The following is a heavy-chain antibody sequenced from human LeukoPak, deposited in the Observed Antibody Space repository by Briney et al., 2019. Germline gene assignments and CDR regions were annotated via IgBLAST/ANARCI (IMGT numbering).Heavy chain of an antibody. CDR1: GDSFTRHT. V-gene: IGHV3-48*02. J-gene: IGHJ4*02. CDR3: AREYDSRGRFDY. D-gene: IGHD6-19*01. Sequence: GGSLRLSCTGSGDSFTRHTMNWVRRAPGKGLEWISYISSGGSPIYYADSVKGRFSISRDNARPSLYLQMNSLRDEDTAVYYCAREYDSRGRFDYLGQGNLVPVSS. CDR2: ISSGGSPI.